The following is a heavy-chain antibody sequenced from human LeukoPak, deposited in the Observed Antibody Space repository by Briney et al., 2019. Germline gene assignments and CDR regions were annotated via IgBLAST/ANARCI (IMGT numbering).Heavy chain of an antibody. CDR3: ATLGYSYGTDY. CDR2: IYTSGST. CDR1: NYSISSAYY. D-gene: IGHD5-18*01. V-gene: IGHV4-38-2*02. Sequence: SETLSLTCTVPNYSISSAYYWGWIRQPAGKGLEWIGRIYTSGSTNYNPSLKSRVTISVDTSKNQFSLKLSSVTAADTAVYYCATLGYSYGTDYWGQGTLVTVSS. J-gene: IGHJ4*02.